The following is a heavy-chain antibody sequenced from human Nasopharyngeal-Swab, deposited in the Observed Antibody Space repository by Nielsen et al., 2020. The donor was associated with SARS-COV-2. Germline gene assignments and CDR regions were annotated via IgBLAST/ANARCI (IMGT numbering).Heavy chain of an antibody. V-gene: IGHV1-2*06. Sequence: ASVKVSCKVSGYSLAEFELSMHWVRQAPGQGLEWMGRINPNSGGTNYAQKFQGRVTMTRDTSISTAYMELSRLRSDDTAVYYCASLLRYFDWLLLSTPSDAFDIWGQGTMVTVSS. CDR2: INPNSGGT. D-gene: IGHD3-9*01. CDR3: ASLLRYFDWLLLSTPSDAFDI. CDR1: GYSLAEFEL. J-gene: IGHJ3*02.